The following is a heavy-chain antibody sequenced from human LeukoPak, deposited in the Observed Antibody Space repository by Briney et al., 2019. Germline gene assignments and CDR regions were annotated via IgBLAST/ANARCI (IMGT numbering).Heavy chain of an antibody. J-gene: IGHJ5*02. CDR1: GITVSNNH. Sequence: GGSLRLSCAASGITVSNNHMSWVRQAPGKGLEWVSIVNSDGITYNADSVKGRFIISRDNSKDTVSLEMNRLRVEDTAVYYCARGAVHHRGGPDPNWFDPWGQGTLVTVSS. CDR3: ARGAVHHRGGPDPNWFDP. CDR2: VNSDGIT. V-gene: IGHV3-66*01. D-gene: IGHD1-14*01.